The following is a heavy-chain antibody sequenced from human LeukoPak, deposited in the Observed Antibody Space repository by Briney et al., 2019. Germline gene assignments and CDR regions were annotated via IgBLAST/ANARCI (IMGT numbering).Heavy chain of an antibody. Sequence: KSSETLSLTCAVYVGSLSGYYWSWIRQPPGKGLEWIGEINHSGSTNYNPSLKSRVTISVDTSKNQFSLKLSSVTAADTAVYYCARAPYCSSTSCYGPTDVWGKGTTVTVSS. CDR1: VGSLSGYY. J-gene: IGHJ6*04. V-gene: IGHV4-34*01. CDR2: INHSGST. D-gene: IGHD2-2*01. CDR3: ARAPYCSSTSCYGPTDV.